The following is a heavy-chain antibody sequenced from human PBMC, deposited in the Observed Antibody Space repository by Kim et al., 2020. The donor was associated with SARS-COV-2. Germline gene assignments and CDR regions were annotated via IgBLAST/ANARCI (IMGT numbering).Heavy chain of an antibody. J-gene: IGHJ4*02. CDR1: GFTFRNYM. Sequence: GGSLRLSCAASGFTFRNYMMSWGRQAPGKGLEWVARIKEDGSERYFVDSVKGRFTISRDNAKNSLFLQMDSLRAEDTSVYFCARGGSCSAWGQGTLVTVSS. CDR3: ARGGSCSA. CDR2: IKEDGSER. V-gene: IGHV3-7*01. D-gene: IGHD2-15*01.